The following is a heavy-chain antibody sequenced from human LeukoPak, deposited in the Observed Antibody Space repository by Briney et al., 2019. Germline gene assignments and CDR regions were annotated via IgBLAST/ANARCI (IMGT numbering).Heavy chain of an antibody. CDR2: IRGSGGGT. CDR3: AKAGIGVVGYFDY. V-gene: IGHV3-23*01. D-gene: IGHD6-19*01. CDR1: GFTFNSYA. J-gene: IGHJ4*02. Sequence: PGGSLRLSCAAAGFTFNSYAMSWVRQAPGKGLEWVSAIRGSGGGTYYADSVKGRFTISRDNSKNTLYLQMNSLRDEGTALYYCAKAGIGVVGYFDYWGQGTLVTVSS.